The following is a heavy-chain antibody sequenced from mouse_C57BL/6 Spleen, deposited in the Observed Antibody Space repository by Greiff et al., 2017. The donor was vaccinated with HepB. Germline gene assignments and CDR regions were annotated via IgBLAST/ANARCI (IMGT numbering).Heavy chain of an antibody. CDR3: SKANWDGYFDV. J-gene: IGHJ1*03. Sequence: VQLQQSGPELVKPGASVKLSCKASGYTFTSYDINRVKQRPGQGLEWIGWIYPRDGSTKYNEKFKGKATLTVDTSASTAYMELNSLTSEDSAVYFCSKANWDGYFDVWGTGTTVTVSS. V-gene: IGHV1-85*01. CDR2: IYPRDGST. CDR1: GYTFTSYD. D-gene: IGHD4-1*01.